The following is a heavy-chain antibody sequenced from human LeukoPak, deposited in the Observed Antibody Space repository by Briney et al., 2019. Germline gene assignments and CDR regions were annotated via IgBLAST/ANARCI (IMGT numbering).Heavy chain of an antibody. D-gene: IGHD6-19*01. CDR1: VFTVNSSS. Sequence: GGSLRLFCPASVFTVNSSSMQCVRQAPGKGLEWVAVISYDGNKKYYADSVKGRLTISRDNAKNSLYLQMNSLRAEYTSVYDRARGKYKSGWFDYWGQGTLVTVSS. CDR3: ARGKYKSGWFDY. CDR2: ISYDGNKK. J-gene: IGHJ4*02. V-gene: IGHV3-30*14.